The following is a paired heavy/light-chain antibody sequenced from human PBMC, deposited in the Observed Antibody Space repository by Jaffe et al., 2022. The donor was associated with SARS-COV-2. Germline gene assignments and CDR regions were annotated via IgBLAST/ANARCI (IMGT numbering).Heavy chain of an antibody. J-gene: IGHJ6*03. V-gene: IGHV3-21*02. CDR1: GSPFTPYT. CDR3: ARDRTYGSETSPFYYYYYYMDV. CDR2: ISSNSLYI. Sequence: EVQLVESGGGLVKPGGSLRLSCAASGSPFTPYTMNWVRQAPGKGLEWVSSISSNSLYINYADSVKGRFSISRDNAKGSLYLQMNNLRAEDTALYYCARDRTYGSETSPFYYYYYYMDVWGKGTTVTVSS. D-gene: IGHD3-10*01.
Light chain of an antibody. CDR2: GAS. Sequence: EIVLTQSPGTLSLSPGERATLSCRASQSISSSYLAWYQHNPGQAPRLVISGASNRATGIPDRFSGTGSGTDFTLTISRLEPEDFAIYYCHHYGSSLRTFGQGTKVEIK. CDR3: HHYGSSLRT. CDR1: QSISSSY. J-gene: IGKJ1*01. V-gene: IGKV3-20*01.